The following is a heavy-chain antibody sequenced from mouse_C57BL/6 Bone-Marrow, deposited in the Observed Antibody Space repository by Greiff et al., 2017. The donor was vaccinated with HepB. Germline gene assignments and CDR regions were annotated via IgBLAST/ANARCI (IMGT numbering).Heavy chain of an antibody. J-gene: IGHJ1*03. D-gene: IGHD1-1*01. CDR3: ARYGRGRYFDV. CDR1: GYTFTSYW. Sequence: QVQLKQPGAELVKPGASVKLSCKASGYTFTSYWMQWVKQRPGQGLEWIGEIDPSDSYTNYNQKFKGKATLTVDTSSSTAYMQLSSLTSEDSAVYYCARYGRGRYFDVWGTGTTVTVSS. CDR2: IDPSDSYT. V-gene: IGHV1-50*01.